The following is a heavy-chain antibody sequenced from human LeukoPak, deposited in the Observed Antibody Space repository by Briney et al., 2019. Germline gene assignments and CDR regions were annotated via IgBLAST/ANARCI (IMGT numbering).Heavy chain of an antibody. CDR2: INPNSGGT. CDR1: GYTFTGYY. Sequence: ASVKVSCKASGYTFTGYYMHWVRQAPGQGLEWMGWINPNSGGTNYAQKFQGRVTMTRDTSISTAYMELSRLRSDDTAVYYCARADGLLTTAMVTYFDYWAREPWSPSPQ. D-gene: IGHD5-18*01. CDR3: ARADGLLTTAMVTYFDY. V-gene: IGHV1-2*02. J-gene: IGHJ4*02.